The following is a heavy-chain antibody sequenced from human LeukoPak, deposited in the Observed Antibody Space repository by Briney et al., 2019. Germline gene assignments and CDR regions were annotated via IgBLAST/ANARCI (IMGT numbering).Heavy chain of an antibody. CDR2: ISSSSSMI. CDR3: ARGGWFGELLFDY. D-gene: IGHD3-10*01. CDR1: GFTFSSYS. Sequence: GGSLRLSCAASGFTFSSYSMNWVRQAPGKGLEWVSYISSSSSMIYYADSVKGRFTISRDNAKNSLYLQMNSLRAEDTALYYCARGGWFGELLFDYWGQGTLVTVSS. J-gene: IGHJ4*02. V-gene: IGHV3-48*01.